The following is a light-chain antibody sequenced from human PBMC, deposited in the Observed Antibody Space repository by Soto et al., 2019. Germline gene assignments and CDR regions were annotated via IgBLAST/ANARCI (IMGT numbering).Light chain of an antibody. V-gene: IGKV1-39*01. Sequence: DIQMTQSPSSLSASVGDRVTITCRASQSMATYLNWYQHKPGKAPNLLIYATSILQSGVPSRFSGSGSGADFTLTISGLQPEDFATYYCQQTSSSPTWTFGQGTKVEIK. CDR2: ATS. CDR1: QSMATY. CDR3: QQTSSSPTWT. J-gene: IGKJ1*01.